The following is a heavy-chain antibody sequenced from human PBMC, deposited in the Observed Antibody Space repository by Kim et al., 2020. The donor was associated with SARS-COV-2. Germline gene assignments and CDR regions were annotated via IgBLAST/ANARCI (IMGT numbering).Heavy chain of an antibody. V-gene: IGHV3-30*02. J-gene: IGHJ6*02. Sequence: DTMKGRSTISRNNSKNTLYLQMNSRRAEDTAVYYWAKDNYRYYYYYGMDVWGQGTTVTVSS. D-gene: IGHD3-10*01. CDR3: AKDNYRYYYYYGMDV.